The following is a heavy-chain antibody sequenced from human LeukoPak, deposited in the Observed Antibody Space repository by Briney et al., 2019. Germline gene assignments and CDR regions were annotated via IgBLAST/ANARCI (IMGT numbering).Heavy chain of an antibody. CDR1: GGSFSGYY. J-gene: IGHJ4*02. Sequence: SETLSLTCAVYGGSFSGYYWSWIRQPPGKGLEWIGEINHSGSTNYNPSLKSRVTISVDTSKNQFSLKRSSVTAADTAVYYCARTRYYYNSRSYGAPYYFDYWGQGTLVTVSS. CDR3: ARTRYYYNSRSYGAPYYFDY. D-gene: IGHD3-10*01. V-gene: IGHV4-34*01. CDR2: INHSGST.